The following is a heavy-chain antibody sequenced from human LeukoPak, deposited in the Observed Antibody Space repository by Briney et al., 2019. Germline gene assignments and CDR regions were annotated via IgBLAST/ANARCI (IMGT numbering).Heavy chain of an antibody. J-gene: IGHJ4*02. CDR1: GFVFSDFY. Sequence: PGGSLRLSCAGSGFVFSDFYINWIRHSPGKGLEWLAYISPDGSYTTYGDSVKGRFVISRDNAKNSVSLQMNSLRVEDTAVYFCASDQVSGVFDYWGQGARFTVS. V-gene: IGHV3-11*05. CDR2: ISPDGSYT. D-gene: IGHD5/OR15-5a*01. CDR3: ASDQVSGVFDY.